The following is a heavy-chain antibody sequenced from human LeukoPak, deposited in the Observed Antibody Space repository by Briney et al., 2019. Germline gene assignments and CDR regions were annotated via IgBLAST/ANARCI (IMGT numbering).Heavy chain of an antibody. CDR3: ATARGGTNFDY. Sequence: ASVKVSCKASGYTFTSYYMHWVRQAPGQGLEWMGIINPSGGSTSYAQKFQGRVTMTRDTSTSTVYMELSSLRSEDTAVYYCATARGGTNFDYWGQGTPVTVSS. J-gene: IGHJ4*02. CDR1: GYTFTSYY. D-gene: IGHD1-7*01. CDR2: INPSGGST. V-gene: IGHV1-46*03.